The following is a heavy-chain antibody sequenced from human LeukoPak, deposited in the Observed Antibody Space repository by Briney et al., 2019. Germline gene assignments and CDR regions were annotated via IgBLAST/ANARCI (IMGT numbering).Heavy chain of an antibody. V-gene: IGHV4-34*01. CDR1: GGSFSGYY. CDR3: ARGESKQWHY. J-gene: IGHJ4*02. D-gene: IGHD6-19*01. Sequence: PSETLSLTCAVYGGSFSGYYWSWIRQPPGKGLEWIGEINHSGSTNYNPSLKSRVTISVDTSKNQFSLKLSSVTAADTAVYYCARGESKQWHYWGQGTLVTVSS. CDR2: INHSGST.